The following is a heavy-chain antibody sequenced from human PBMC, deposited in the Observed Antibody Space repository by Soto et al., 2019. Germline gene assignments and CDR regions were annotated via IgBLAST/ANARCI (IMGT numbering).Heavy chain of an antibody. D-gene: IGHD2-15*01. CDR2: IKQDGSEK. CDR3: ARVGDIVVVVAADY. V-gene: IGHV3-7*01. Sequence: PGGSLRLSCAASGFTFSSYWMSWVRQAPGKGLEWVANIKQDGSEKYYVDSVKGRFTISRDNAKNSLYLQMNSLRAEDTAVYYCARVGDIVVVVAADYWGQGTLVTVSS. CDR1: GFTFSSYW. J-gene: IGHJ4*02.